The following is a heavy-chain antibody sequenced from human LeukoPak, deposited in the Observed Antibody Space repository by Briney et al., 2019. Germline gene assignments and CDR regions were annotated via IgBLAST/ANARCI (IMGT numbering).Heavy chain of an antibody. CDR3: AKGREWELLCPGMDV. CDR2: ISSSGSTI. D-gene: IGHD1-26*01. V-gene: IGHV3-11*01. J-gene: IGHJ6*02. CDR1: GFTFSDYY. Sequence: GALRLSCAASGFTFSDYYMSWIRQAPGKGLEWVSYISSSGSTIYYADSVKGRFTISRDNAKNSLYLQMNSLRAEDTAVYYCAKGREWELLCPGMDVWGQGTTVTVSS.